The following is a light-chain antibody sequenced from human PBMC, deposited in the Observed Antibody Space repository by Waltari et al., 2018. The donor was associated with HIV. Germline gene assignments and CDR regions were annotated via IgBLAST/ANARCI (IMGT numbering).Light chain of an antibody. V-gene: IGKV1-39*01. CDR3: LQTYNAPLT. Sequence: DIQMTQSPSSLSASVGDRVTFPCRSSQNISTFLNWFQQKPGKPPNLLISGASSLQRGVPSRFSGRGSGTDFTLTITSLQPEYVATYGCLQTYNAPLTFGPGTKVDV. J-gene: IGKJ3*01. CDR1: QNISTF. CDR2: GAS.